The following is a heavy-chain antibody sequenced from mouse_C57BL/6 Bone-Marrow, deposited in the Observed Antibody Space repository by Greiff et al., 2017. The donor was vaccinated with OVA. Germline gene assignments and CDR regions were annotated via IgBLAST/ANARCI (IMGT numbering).Heavy chain of an antibody. CDR1: GFSLTSYG. Sequence: QVQLQQSGPGLVQPSQSLSLTCTVSGFSLTSYGVHWVRQSPGKGLEWLGVIWRGGSTAYNTAFMSRLSITKDNSKSHVLLTMNSLQSDDSASCYCAKESVVASFGYWGQGTTLTVSS. CDR3: AKESVVASFGY. D-gene: IGHD1-1*01. CDR2: IWRGGST. J-gene: IGHJ2*01. V-gene: IGHV2-5*01.